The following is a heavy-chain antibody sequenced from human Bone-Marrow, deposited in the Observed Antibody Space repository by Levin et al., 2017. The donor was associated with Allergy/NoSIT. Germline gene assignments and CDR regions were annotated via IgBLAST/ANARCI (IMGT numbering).Heavy chain of an antibody. CDR3: TTDGSGYDFAEGTSDFHGMDV. J-gene: IGHJ6*02. CDR2: IKSKTDGGTT. V-gene: IGHV3-15*01. CDR1: GLSFTNSW. Sequence: PGESLKISCAASGLSFTNSWMSWVRQVPGKGLEWVGRIKSKTDGGTTDYAAPVKGRFSISRDDSKTMLFLHMSSLKTEDTGIYYCTTDGSGYDFAEGTSDFHGMDVWGQGTTVTVSS. D-gene: IGHD5-12*01.